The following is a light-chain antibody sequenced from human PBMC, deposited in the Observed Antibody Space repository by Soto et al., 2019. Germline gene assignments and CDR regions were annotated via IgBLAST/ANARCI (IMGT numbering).Light chain of an antibody. V-gene: IGKV3D-20*02. J-gene: IGKJ5*01. CDR1: QTISNRL. CDR2: GAS. CDR3: QQRSNWPPIT. Sequence: EIVFTQSPCTLSLSPFERSTLSCRASQTISNRLLAWYQQKPGQSPRLLIYGASSRATGIPDRFIGSGSGTDFTLTISSLEPEDFAVYYCQQRSNWPPITFGQGTRLENK.